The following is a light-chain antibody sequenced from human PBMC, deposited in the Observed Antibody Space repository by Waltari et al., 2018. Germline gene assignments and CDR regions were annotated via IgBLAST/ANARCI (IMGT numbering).Light chain of an antibody. CDR1: QRVGRC. CDR3: QHYVSLPAT. J-gene: IGKJ1*01. Sequence: RASQRVGRCLAWYQQKPGQAPRLLIYDTSSRASGIPDRFSGSGSGTDFSLTISRLEPEDFAVYYCQHYVSLPATFGQGTKVEIK. CDR2: DTS. V-gene: IGKV3-20*01.